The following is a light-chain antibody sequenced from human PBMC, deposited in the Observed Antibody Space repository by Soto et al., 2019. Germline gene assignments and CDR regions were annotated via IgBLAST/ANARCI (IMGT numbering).Light chain of an antibody. Sequence: SVLTQSPGTLSLSPGEGATLSCRTSQSISSTYLAWYQQRPGQAPRLLIYAASSRATGIPDRFSGSGSVTDFTLTISRLEPEDFAVYYCQQYFGSLYTFGQGTKLEIK. V-gene: IGKV3-20*01. CDR3: QQYFGSLYT. CDR1: QSISSTY. CDR2: AAS. J-gene: IGKJ2*01.